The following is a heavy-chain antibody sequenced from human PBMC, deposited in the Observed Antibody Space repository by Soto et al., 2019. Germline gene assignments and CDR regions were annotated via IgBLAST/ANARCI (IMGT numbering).Heavy chain of an antibody. CDR1: GFTFSDYY. CDR3: ASDLAYDYIWGSYRYLAYYFDY. V-gene: IGHV3-11*01. CDR2: ISSSGSTI. D-gene: IGHD3-16*02. Sequence: QVQLVESGGGLVKPGGSLRLSCAASGFTFSDYYMSWIRQAPGKGLEWVSYISSSGSTIYYADSVKGRFTISRDNAKNSLYPQMNSLRAEDTAVYYCASDLAYDYIWGSYRYLAYYFDYWGQGTLVTVSS. J-gene: IGHJ4*02.